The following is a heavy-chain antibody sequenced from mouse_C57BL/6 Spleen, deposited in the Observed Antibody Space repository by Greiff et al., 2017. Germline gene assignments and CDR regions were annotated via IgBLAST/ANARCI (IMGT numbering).Heavy chain of an antibody. CDR3: ARDYYGSDSYWYFDV. V-gene: IGHV5-16*01. J-gene: IGHJ1*03. CDR1: GFTFSDYY. Sequence: EVMLVESEGGLVQPGSSMKLSCTASGFTFSDYYMAWVRQVPEKGLEWVANINYDGSSTYYLDSLKSRFIISRDNAKNILYLQMSSLKSEDTATYYCARDYYGSDSYWYFDVWGTGTTVTVSS. D-gene: IGHD1-1*01. CDR2: INYDGSST.